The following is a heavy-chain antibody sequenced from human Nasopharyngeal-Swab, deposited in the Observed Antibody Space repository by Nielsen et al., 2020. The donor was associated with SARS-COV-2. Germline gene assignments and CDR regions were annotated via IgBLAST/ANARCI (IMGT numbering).Heavy chain of an antibody. V-gene: IGHV3-11*01. CDR2: ISNSGSSI. J-gene: IGHJ6*02. CDR1: GFIFSDYY. Sequence: GESPKISCAASGFIFSDYYMTWIRQAPGKGLEWISYISNSGSSIYYADSVRGRFTISRDNAKKSLYLQMNSLRAEDTAVYFCARDMSGYNNAYGVFYYYYAMDVWGQGTTVTVSS. D-gene: IGHD5-18*01. CDR3: ARDMSGYNNAYGVFYYYYAMDV.